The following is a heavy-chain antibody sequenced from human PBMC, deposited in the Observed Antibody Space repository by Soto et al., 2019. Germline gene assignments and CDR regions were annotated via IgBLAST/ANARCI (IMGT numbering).Heavy chain of an antibody. CDR3: ARVRYSSSLGAYHFYY. CDR1: GGSISSGGYY. V-gene: IGHV4-31*03. Sequence: PSETLSLTCTVSGGSISSGGYYWSWIRQHPGKGLEWIGYIYYSGSTYYNPSLKSRVTISVDTSKNQFSLKLSSVTAADTAVYYWARVRYSSSLGAYHFYYGGQGTLVPVSS. D-gene: IGHD6-13*01. CDR2: IYYSGST. J-gene: IGHJ4*02.